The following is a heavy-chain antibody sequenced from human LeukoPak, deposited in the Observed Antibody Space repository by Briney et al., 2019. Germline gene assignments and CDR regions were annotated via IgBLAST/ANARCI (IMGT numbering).Heavy chain of an antibody. J-gene: IGHJ5*02. CDR2: ISAYNGNT. CDR1: GYTFTSYG. Sequence: SVKLSCKASGYTFTSYGISWVRQAPGQGLEWMGWISAYNGNTNYAQKLQGRVTMTTDTSTSTAYMEPRSLRSDDTAVYYCARDPRQRSSRPNWFDPWGQGTLVTVSS. CDR3: ARDPRQRSSRPNWFDP. D-gene: IGHD6-13*01. V-gene: IGHV1-18*01.